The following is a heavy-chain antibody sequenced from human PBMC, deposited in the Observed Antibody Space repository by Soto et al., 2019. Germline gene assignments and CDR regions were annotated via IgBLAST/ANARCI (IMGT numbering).Heavy chain of an antibody. J-gene: IGHJ4*02. V-gene: IGHV1-46*01. CDR2: INPSGGST. Sequence: QVQLVQSGAEVKKPGASVKVSCKASGYTFTSYYMHWVRQAPGQGLEWMGIINPSGGSTSYAQKFQGRVTMTRDTSTSTVYMELSSLRSEDTAVYYCARGPSGAPKPQLQLNYYDSSGDDYWGQGTLVTVSS. CDR1: GYTFTSYY. CDR3: ARGPSGAPKPQLQLNYYDSSGDDY. D-gene: IGHD3-22*01.